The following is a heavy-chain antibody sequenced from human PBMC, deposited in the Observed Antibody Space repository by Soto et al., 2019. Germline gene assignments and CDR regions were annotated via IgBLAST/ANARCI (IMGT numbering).Heavy chain of an antibody. CDR2: IYYSGST. V-gene: IGHV4-30-4*01. J-gene: IGHJ4*02. Sequence: QVQLQESGPGLVKPSQTLSLTCTVSGGSISSGDYYWSWIRQPPGKGLEWIGYIYYSGSTYYNPYLKSRVTISVDTSKYQFSLQLSSVTAADPAVYYCARVQGGGGAMVHNYWGQGTLVTVSS. D-gene: IGHD5-18*01. CDR3: ARVQGGGGAMVHNY. CDR1: GGSISSGDYY.